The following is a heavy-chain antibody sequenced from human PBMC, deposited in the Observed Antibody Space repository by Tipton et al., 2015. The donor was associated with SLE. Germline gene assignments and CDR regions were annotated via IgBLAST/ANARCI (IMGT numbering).Heavy chain of an antibody. CDR1: GGSISSGSYY. CDR2: IYTSGST. Sequence: TLSLTCTVSGGSISSGSYYWGWIRPPAGKGLEWIGRIYTSGSTNYNPSLKSRVTISVDTSKNQFSLKLSSVTAADTAVYYCARDEGWAFDIWGQGTMVTVSS. CDR3: ARDEGWAFDI. J-gene: IGHJ3*02. V-gene: IGHV4-61*02. D-gene: IGHD2-15*01.